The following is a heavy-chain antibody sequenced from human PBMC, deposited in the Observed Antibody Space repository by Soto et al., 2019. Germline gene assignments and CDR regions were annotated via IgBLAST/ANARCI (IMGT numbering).Heavy chain of an antibody. J-gene: IGHJ4*02. Sequence: EVQVVESGGGLVQPGGSLRLSCSVSGFTLSNYAMHWVRQAPGKGLEYVSSISSNGGSTYYADSVKGIFTSARDNSKNTLILQMSSLGTEDMADYYSVKDRYVDYWGQGTVVTVS. V-gene: IGHV3-64D*06. CDR1: GFTLSNYA. CDR2: ISSNGGST. CDR3: VKDRYVDY.